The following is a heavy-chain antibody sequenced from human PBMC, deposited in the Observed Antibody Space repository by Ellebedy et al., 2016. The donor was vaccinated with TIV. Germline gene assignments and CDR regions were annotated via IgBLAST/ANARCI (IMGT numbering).Heavy chain of an antibody. J-gene: IGHJ3*01. Sequence: GGSLRLXXAASGFTFSDYYMGWVRQAPGKGLEWLSYISSSGGTTYYADSVEGRFTISRDNAQNSLYLQMNSLRAEDTAVYYCARAEPYYYDSSGYPRWGQGTMVTVSS. CDR2: ISSSGGTT. CDR1: GFTFSDYY. V-gene: IGHV3-11*01. D-gene: IGHD3-22*01. CDR3: ARAEPYYYDSSGYPR.